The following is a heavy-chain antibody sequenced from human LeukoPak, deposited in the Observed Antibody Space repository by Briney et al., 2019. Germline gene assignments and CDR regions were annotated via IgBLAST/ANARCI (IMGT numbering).Heavy chain of an antibody. J-gene: IGHJ5*02. CDR1: DGSISNYY. Sequence: MPSETLSLTCSVFDGSISNYYWGWIRQPPGKGLEWIGYAYYSGSTTYNPSLESRVTISVDTSKNQSSLKLTAVTAADTAVYYCARNSAVATSRSWFDPWGQGTLVTVSS. V-gene: IGHV4-59*08. CDR2: AYYSGST. D-gene: IGHD6-19*01. CDR3: ARNSAVATSRSWFDP.